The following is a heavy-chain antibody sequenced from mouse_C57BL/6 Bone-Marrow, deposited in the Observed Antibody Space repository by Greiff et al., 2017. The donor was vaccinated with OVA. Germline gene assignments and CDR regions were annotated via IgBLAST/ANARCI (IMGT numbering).Heavy chain of an antibody. J-gene: IGHJ4*01. V-gene: IGHV1-15*01. D-gene: IGHD2-5*01. Sequence: QVQLQQSGAELVRPGASVTLSCKASGYTFTDYEMHWVKQTPVQGLEWIGAIDPETGGTAYNQKFKGKAILNADKSSSTAYMELRSLTSEDSAVYYCTRGYSNYYAMDYWGQGTSVTVSS. CDR3: TRGYSNYYAMDY. CDR1: GYTFTDYE. CDR2: IDPETGGT.